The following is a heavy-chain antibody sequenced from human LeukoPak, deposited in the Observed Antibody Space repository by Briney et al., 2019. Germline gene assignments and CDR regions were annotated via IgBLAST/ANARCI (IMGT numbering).Heavy chain of an antibody. Sequence: GGSLRLSCAASGFTFGSYSMNWVRQAPGKGLEWVSYISSSSSTIYYADSVKGRFTISRDNAKNSLFMQMNSLRAEDTAVYYCDRDYSHYSGWFDPWGQGTLVTVSS. CDR3: DRDYSHYSGWFDP. J-gene: IGHJ5*02. V-gene: IGHV3-48*04. CDR1: GFTFGSYS. D-gene: IGHD4-11*01. CDR2: ISSSSSTI.